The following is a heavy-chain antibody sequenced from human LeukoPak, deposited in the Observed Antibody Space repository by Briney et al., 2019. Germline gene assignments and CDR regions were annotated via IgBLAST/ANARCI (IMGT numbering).Heavy chain of an antibody. D-gene: IGHD2-2*01. CDR3: ARLAGSCSSTSCLQYYYYYMDV. V-gene: IGHV4-4*07. CDR2: IYTSGST. J-gene: IGHJ6*03. Sequence: SETLSLTCTVSGGSISSYYWSWIRQPAGKGLEWIGRIYTSGSTNYNPSLKSRVTMSVDTSKNQFSLKLSSVTAADTAVYYCARLAGSCSSTSCLQYYYYYMDVWGKGTTVTVSS. CDR1: GGSISSYY.